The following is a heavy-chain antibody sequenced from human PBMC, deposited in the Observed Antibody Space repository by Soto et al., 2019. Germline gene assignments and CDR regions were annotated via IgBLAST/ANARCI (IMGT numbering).Heavy chain of an antibody. CDR2: ISYHGINK. Sequence: QVQLVESGGGVVQPGGSLRLSCAASGFSFSSYGMHWVRQAPGKGLEWVAVISYHGINKYYADSVKGRFTISRDNYKNTVYLQMNSLRIEDTAVYYCAKYADYGDYRDWFDPWGQGSLVTVSS. CDR1: GFSFSSYG. J-gene: IGHJ5*02. V-gene: IGHV3-30*18. CDR3: AKYADYGDYRDWFDP. D-gene: IGHD4-17*01.